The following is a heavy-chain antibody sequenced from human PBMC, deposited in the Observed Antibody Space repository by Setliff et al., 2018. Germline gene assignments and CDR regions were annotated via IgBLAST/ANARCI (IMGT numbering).Heavy chain of an antibody. J-gene: IGHJ1*01. Sequence: GGSLRLSCAASGFTLRNSGMHWVRQAPGRGLEWVTFISYDGFKIYYAESVKGRFTISRDISTNTLFLEIDSLRSDDTGLYYCAREGSIGWRQYFHHWGQGTPVTVSS. D-gene: IGHD6-19*01. CDR3: AREGSIGWRQYFHH. V-gene: IGHV3-30*03. CDR2: ISYDGFKI. CDR1: GFTLRNSG.